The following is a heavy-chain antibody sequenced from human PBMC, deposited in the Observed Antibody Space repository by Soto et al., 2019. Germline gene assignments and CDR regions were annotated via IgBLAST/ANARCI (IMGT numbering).Heavy chain of an antibody. CDR3: AIETGSWYFDS. Sequence: TSETLSLTCSVSGASVIGHYWTWIRQAPGKGLEWIGYVYNYGSTTYSPSLKSRVTISADTSKNLISLNLTSVTAADTAVYYCAIETGSWYFDSWGQGILVTVSS. V-gene: IGHV4-59*02. CDR2: VYNYGST. J-gene: IGHJ4*02. CDR1: GASVIGHY. D-gene: IGHD6-25*01.